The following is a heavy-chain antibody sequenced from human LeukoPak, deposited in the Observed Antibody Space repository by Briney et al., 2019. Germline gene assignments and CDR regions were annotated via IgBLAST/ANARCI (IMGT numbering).Heavy chain of an antibody. CDR2: IGTAGDT. V-gene: IGHV3-13*01. Sequence: GGSLRLSCAASGFTFSSYDMHWVRQATGKGLEWVSAIGTAGDTYYPGSVKGRFTISRENAKNSLYLQMDSLRAGDTAVYYCARGHFYGSTHAFDIWGQGAMVTVSS. CDR3: ARGHFYGSTHAFDI. CDR1: GFTFSSYD. D-gene: IGHD3-10*01. J-gene: IGHJ3*02.